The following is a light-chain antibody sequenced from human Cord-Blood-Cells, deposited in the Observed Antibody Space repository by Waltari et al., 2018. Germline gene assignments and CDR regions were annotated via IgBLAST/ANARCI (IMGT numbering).Light chain of an antibody. V-gene: IGLV3-19*01. Sequence: SSELTPDPAVSVALGQTVRITCQGDSLRSYYASWYQQKPGQAPVLVIYGKNNRPSGIPDRFSGSSSGNTASLTITGAQAEDEADYYCNSRDSSGKRFGGGTKLTVL. CDR3: NSRDSSGKR. CDR1: SLRSYY. CDR2: GKN. J-gene: IGLJ2*01.